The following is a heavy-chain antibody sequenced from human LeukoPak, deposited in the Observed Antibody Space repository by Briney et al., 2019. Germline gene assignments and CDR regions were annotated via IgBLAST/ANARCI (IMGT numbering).Heavy chain of an antibody. D-gene: IGHD2/OR15-2a*01. CDR2: ISSSSSYI. CDR3: ARDVFSWNAFEI. J-gene: IGHJ3*02. V-gene: IGHV3-21*06. CDR1: GFTFSSYS. Sequence: GGSLRLSCAASGFTFSSYSMNWVRQAPGKGLEWVSSISSSSSYIYYADSVKGRFTISRANAKNLLYLQMKSLRAEDSAVYYCARDVFSWNAFEIWGQGAMVTVSS.